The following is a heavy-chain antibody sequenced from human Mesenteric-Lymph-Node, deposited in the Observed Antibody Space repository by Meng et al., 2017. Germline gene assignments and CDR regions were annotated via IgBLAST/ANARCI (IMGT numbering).Heavy chain of an antibody. D-gene: IGHD2-15*01. CDR1: GGTFSSYT. J-gene: IGHJ4*02. CDR2: IIPILGIA. Sequence: SVKVSCKASGGTFSSYTISWVRQAPGQGLEWMGRIIPILGIANYAQKFQGRVTITADKSTSTAYMELSSLRSEDTAVYYCARVKLGYCSGGSCYPLGYWGQGTPVTVSS. CDR3: ARVKLGYCSGGSCYPLGY. V-gene: IGHV1-69*02.